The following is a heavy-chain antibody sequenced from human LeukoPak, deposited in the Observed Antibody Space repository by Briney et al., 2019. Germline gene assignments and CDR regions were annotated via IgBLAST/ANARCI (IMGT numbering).Heavy chain of an antibody. Sequence: SETLSLTCTVSGGSIRSYYWSWIRQPPGKRLEWIGYIYYDGSTNYNPSLKSRVTMSVDTSKNQFSLKLSSVTAADTAVYFCTRHTPVRLSSGYYFGMDVWGQGTTVTVSS. CDR1: GGSIRSYY. J-gene: IGHJ6*02. V-gene: IGHV4-59*08. CDR2: IYYDGST. CDR3: TRHTPVRLSSGYYFGMDV.